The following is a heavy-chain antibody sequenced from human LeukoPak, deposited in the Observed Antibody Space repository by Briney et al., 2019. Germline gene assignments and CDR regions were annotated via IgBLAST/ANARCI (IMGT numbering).Heavy chain of an antibody. D-gene: IGHD5-18*01. Sequence: GGSLRLSCAASGFTFSSYGMHWVRQAPGKGLEWVAVISYDGSNKYYADSAKGRFTISRDNSKNTLYLQMNSLRAEDTAVYYCAKINPGYSYGYGYWGQGTLVTVSS. CDR2: ISYDGSNK. V-gene: IGHV3-30*18. J-gene: IGHJ4*02. CDR3: AKINPGYSYGYGY. CDR1: GFTFSSYG.